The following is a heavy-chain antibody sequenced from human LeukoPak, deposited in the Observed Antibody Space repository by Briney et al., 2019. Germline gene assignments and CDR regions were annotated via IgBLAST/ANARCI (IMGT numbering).Heavy chain of an antibody. Sequence: SETLSLTCSVSGASINTFSCSWFRQPPGKGLEGIGYFSASGNTKYSPSLKSRVIISRDTSKNQVSLRLTSVAAADTAVYYCAKWTGSGFDVWGQGTMVTVSS. CDR2: FSASGNT. CDR3: AKWTGSGFDV. V-gene: IGHV4-59*03. J-gene: IGHJ3*01. CDR1: GASINTFS. D-gene: IGHD1-1*01.